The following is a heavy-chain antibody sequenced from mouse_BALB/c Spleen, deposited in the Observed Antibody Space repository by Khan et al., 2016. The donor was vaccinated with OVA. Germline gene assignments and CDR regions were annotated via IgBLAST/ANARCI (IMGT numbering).Heavy chain of an antibody. D-gene: IGHD1-1*01. V-gene: IGHV2-9*02. J-gene: IGHJ1*01. CDR1: GFSLTSYG. CDR2: IWAGGST. Sequence: VQLQESGPGLVAPSQSLSITCTVSGFSLTSYGVHWVRQPPGKGLEWLGVIWAGGSTNYNSAFLSRLSFSQDNSKSQVFLKLNNWKTDETAIYYCARDNTEESYWDFDVWGPGTTVTVSS. CDR3: ARDNTEESYWDFDV.